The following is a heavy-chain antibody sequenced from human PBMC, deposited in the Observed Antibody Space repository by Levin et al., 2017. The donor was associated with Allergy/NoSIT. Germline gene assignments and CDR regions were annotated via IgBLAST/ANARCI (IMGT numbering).Heavy chain of an antibody. D-gene: IGHD4-17*01. CDR2: VNCNSGDT. CDR1: GYTFTDHY. V-gene: IGHV1-2*02. Sequence: ASVKVSCEAAGYTFTDHYMHWVRQAPGQGLEWMGWVNCNSGDTHYAQKFQDRVPLPRDTSITTAYIEVSSLRFDDTALYFCARNDYGDYVQNFDYWGQGTLVTVSS. J-gene: IGHJ4*02. CDR3: ARNDYGDYVQNFDY.